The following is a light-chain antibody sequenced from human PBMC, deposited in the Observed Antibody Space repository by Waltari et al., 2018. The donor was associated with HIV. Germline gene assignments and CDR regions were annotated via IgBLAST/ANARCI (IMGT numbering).Light chain of an antibody. V-gene: IGLV2-11*01. CDR2: DVS. CDR3: CSYAGSYPVV. J-gene: IGLJ2*01. Sequence: QSALTQPRPVSGSPGQSVTISCPGNSSDVGVYNFVSWYQQHPGKAPKLMIYDVSKRPSGVPDRFSGSKSGNTASLTISGLQAEDEADYYCCSYAGSYPVVFGGGTKLTVL. CDR1: SSDVGVYNF.